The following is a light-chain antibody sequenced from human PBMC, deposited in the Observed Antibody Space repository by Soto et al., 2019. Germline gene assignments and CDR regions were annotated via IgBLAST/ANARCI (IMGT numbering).Light chain of an antibody. Sequence: EIVLTQSPGTLSLSPGERATLSCRASQSVGSTYLAWYQHKPGQAPRLLIYGASNRATGIPDRFSGSGSGTDFTLTISRLEPEDFAVYYCQRYGSSPPTYAFGQGTKLETK. CDR3: QRYGSSPPTYA. CDR1: QSVGSTY. CDR2: GAS. J-gene: IGKJ2*01. V-gene: IGKV3-20*01.